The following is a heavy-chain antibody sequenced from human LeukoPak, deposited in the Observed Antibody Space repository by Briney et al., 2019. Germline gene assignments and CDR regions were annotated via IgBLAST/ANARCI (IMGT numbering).Heavy chain of an antibody. J-gene: IGHJ4*02. CDR2: VYPSGST. V-gene: IGHV4-30-2*04. CDR3: ARHFRDYYGSGSYVDY. D-gene: IGHD3-10*01. CDR1: SGDYS. Sequence: AVSSGDYSWSWIRQPPGKGLEWIGYVYPSGSTNYNPSLKSRVTISVDTSKNQFSLKLSSVTAADTAVYYCARHFRDYYGSGSYVDYWGQGTLVTVSS.